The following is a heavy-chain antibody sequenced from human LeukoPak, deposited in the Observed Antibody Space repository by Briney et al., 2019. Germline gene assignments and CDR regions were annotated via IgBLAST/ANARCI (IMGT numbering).Heavy chain of an antibody. V-gene: IGHV4-31*11. CDR3: ARDIGYGYYFDY. Sequence: PSQTLSLTCAVSGGSISSGGYYWSWIRQHPGKGMEWIGYIYYSGSTYYNPSLKSRVTISVDTSKNQFSLKLSSVTAADTAVYYCARDIGYGYYFDYWGQGTLVTVSS. D-gene: IGHD5-18*01. CDR1: GGSISSGGYY. CDR2: IYYSGST. J-gene: IGHJ4*02.